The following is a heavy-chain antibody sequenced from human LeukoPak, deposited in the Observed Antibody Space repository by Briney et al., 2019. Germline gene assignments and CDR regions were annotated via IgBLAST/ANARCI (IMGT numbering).Heavy chain of an antibody. CDR1: GGSIGKIDW. CDR3: AKVFCVSDCQVDF. J-gene: IGHJ4*02. D-gene: IGHD2-21*02. CDR2: VFHTGTA. V-gene: IGHV4-4*02. Sequence: SETLSLTCAVSGGSIGKIDWWSWVRQPPGKGLEWIGEVFHTGTANYNPSLRSRLTISVDTSKNQFALRLNSVTAADTAVYYCAKVFCVSDCQVDFWGRGTLVTVSS.